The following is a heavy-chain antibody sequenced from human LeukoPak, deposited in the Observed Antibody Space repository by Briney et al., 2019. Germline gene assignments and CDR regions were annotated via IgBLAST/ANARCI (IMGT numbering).Heavy chain of an antibody. CDR3: ARESSTNWGHFDY. J-gene: IGHJ4*02. CDR1: GFTFSSYA. D-gene: IGHD2-2*01. V-gene: IGHV3-64*04. Sequence: PGGSLRLSCSASGFTFSSYAMHWVRQAPGKGLEYVSSISTDGGSTYYADSVKGRFTISRDNAKNTLYLQMNSLRAEDTAVYYCARESSTNWGHFDYWGQGTLVTVSS. CDR2: ISTDGGST.